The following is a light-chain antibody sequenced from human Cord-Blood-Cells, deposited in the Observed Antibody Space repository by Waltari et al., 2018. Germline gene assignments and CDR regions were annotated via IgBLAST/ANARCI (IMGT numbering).Light chain of an antibody. Sequence: VLTQSPATLTFSPGESASPSCRANQRVSSYLAWYQQKPGQAPTLLIYDASNSATGIPAMFSGSVSGTDFTLTISILEPEDFAVYYCQQLRNWPRTFGGGTMVEIK. CDR1: QRVSSY. CDR3: QQLRNWPRT. V-gene: IGKV3-11*01. J-gene: IGKJ4*01. CDR2: DAS.